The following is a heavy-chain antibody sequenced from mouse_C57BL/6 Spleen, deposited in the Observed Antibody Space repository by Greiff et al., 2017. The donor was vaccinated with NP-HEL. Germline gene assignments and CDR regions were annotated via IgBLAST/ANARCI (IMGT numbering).Heavy chain of an antibody. V-gene: IGHV1-75*01. Sequence: QVQLQQSGPELVKPGASVKISCKASGYTFTDYYINWVKQRPGKGLEWIGWIFPGSGSTYYNEKFKGKATLTVDKSYSTAYMLLSSLTCVDSAVYFCARYGHYYGSSWFAYWGQGTLVTVSA. J-gene: IGHJ3*01. CDR1: GYTFTDYY. D-gene: IGHD1-1*01. CDR3: ARYGHYYGSSWFAY. CDR2: IFPGSGST.